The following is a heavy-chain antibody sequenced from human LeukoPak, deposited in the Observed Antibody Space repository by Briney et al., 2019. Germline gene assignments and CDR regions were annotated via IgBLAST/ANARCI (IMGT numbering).Heavy chain of an antibody. V-gene: IGHV4-34*01. D-gene: IGHD3-22*01. J-gene: IGHJ6*03. CDR3: ARGSYYDSSGYYYPFNYYYYYYMDV. Sequence: SETLSLTCAVYGGSFSGYYWSWIRQPPGKGREWIGEINHSGSTNYNPSLKSRVTISVDTSKNQFSLKLSSVTAADTAVYYCARGSYYDSSGYYYPFNYYYYYYMDVWGKRTTVTVSS. CDR2: INHSGST. CDR1: GGSFSGYY.